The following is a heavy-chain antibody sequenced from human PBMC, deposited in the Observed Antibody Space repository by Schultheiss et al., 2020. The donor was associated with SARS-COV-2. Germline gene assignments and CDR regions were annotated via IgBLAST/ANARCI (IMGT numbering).Heavy chain of an antibody. Sequence: GGSLRLSCAASGFTVSSNYMSWVRQAPGKGLEWVSIIYSGGSTYSADSVKGRFTISRDNSKNTLYLQMNSLRVEDTAVYYCARDQGGDCYLDYWGQGTLVTVSS. CDR2: IYSGGST. CDR1: GFTVSSNY. V-gene: IGHV3-53*05. D-gene: IGHD2-21*02. J-gene: IGHJ4*02. CDR3: ARDQGGDCYLDY.